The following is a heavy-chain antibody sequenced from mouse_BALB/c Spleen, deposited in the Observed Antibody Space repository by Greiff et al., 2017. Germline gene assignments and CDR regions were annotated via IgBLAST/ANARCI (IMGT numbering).Heavy chain of an antibody. CDR3: TRWGLRFAD. V-gene: IGHV1S81*02. CDR1: GYTFTSYY. Sequence: VQLQQSGAELVKPGASVKLSCKASGYTFTSYYMYWVKQRPGQGLEWIGEINPSNGGTNFNEKFKSKATLTVDKSSSTAYMQLSSLTSEDSAVYYCTRWGLRFADWGQGTLVTVSA. D-gene: IGHD3-1*01. J-gene: IGHJ3*01. CDR2: INPSNGGT.